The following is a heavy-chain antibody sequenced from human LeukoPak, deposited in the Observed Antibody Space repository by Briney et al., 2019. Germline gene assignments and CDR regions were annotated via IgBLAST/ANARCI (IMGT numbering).Heavy chain of an antibody. V-gene: IGHV2-5*01. CDR3: AHDFYMKYFDY. D-gene: IGHD2/OR15-2a*01. CDR1: GFSLSTSGVG. CDR2: IYWNDDK. Sequence: SSPTLVKPTQTLTLTCTFSGFSLSTSGVGVGWIRQPPGKALEWLALIYWNDDKRYSPSLKSRLTITKDTSKNQVVLTMTNMDPVDTATYYCAHDFYMKYFDYWGQGTLVTVSS. J-gene: IGHJ4*02.